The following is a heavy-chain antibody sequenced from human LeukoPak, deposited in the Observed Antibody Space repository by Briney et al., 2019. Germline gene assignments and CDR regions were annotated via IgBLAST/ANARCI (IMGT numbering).Heavy chain of an antibody. CDR1: GYTFTSYY. CDR2: INPSGGST. V-gene: IGHV1-46*01. D-gene: IGHD3-10*01. CDR3: ARGSLGSGSYGYYFDY. Sequence: ASVKVSCKASGYTFTSYYMHWVRQAPGQGLEWMGIINPSGGSTSYAQKFQGRVTMTRDTSTSTVYMELSSLRSEDTAVYYCARGSLGSGSYGYYFDYWGQGTLVTVSS. J-gene: IGHJ4*02.